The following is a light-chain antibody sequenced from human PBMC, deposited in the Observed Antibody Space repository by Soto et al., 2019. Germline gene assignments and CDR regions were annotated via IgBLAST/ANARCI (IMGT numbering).Light chain of an antibody. CDR1: QSIGDT. CDR2: GAS. V-gene: IGKV3-15*01. Sequence: EIVMTQSPATLSVSPGGRATLSCRASQSIGDTLAWYQQKPGQAPRLLMYGASTRVTGVPARFSGSGSGTEFILIISSLQSEDFAVYYCQHYNNWPPWTFGQGTKVDNK. CDR3: QHYNNWPPWT. J-gene: IGKJ1*01.